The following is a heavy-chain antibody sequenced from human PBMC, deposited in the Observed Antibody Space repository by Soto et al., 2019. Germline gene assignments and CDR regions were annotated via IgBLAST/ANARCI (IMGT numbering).Heavy chain of an antibody. D-gene: IGHD3-22*01. V-gene: IGHV1-46*01. CDR2: INPSGGST. J-gene: IGHJ3*02. CDR1: GYTFTSYY. Sequence: ASVKVSCKASGYTFTSYYMHWVRQAPGQGLEWMGIINPSGGSTSYAQKFQGRVTMTRDTSTSTVYMELSSLRSEDTAVYYCARGSPLSVTMIVVVITGDAFDIWGQGTMVTVSS. CDR3: ARGSPLSVTMIVVVITGDAFDI.